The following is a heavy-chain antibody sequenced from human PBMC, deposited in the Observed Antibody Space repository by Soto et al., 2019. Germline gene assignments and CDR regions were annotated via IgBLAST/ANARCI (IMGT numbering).Heavy chain of an antibody. J-gene: IGHJ4*01. CDR2: ITGSGNTI. D-gene: IGHD2-21*02. V-gene: IGHV3-23*01. CDR1: GFIFSKYA. Sequence: DVQLLESGGGLVQPGGSLRLSCAASGFIFSKYAMIWVRQAPGKGQEWVSGITGSGNTIEYAASVKGRFTISRDNSRNTVDLQMTSLRAEDTGMYYCATDDISGDGLWLVSDWGHGTLVAVS. CDR3: ATDDISGDGLWLVSD.